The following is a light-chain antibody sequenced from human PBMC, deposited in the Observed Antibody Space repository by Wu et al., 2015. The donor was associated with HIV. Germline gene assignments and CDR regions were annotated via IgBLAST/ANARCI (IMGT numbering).Light chain of an antibody. V-gene: IGKV3-20*01. CDR3: QQYGNSPWT. CDR2: GTS. J-gene: IGKJ1*01. CDR1: QSVSSSY. Sequence: EIVLTQSPGTLSLSPGERATLSCRASQSVSSSYLGWYQQKPGQAPRLLIYGTSRRATGIPDRFSGSGSETDFTLTISRLEPEDFAVYYCQQYGNSPWTFGQGTKVEIK.